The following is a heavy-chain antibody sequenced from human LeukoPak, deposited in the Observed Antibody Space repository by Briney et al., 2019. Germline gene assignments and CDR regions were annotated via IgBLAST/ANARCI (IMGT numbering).Heavy chain of an antibody. CDR2: IYPDDSDT. Sequence: GESLKISCEGSGYSFTNYWIGWVRQMPGKGLEWMGIIYPDDSDTRYSPSFQGKVTISADKSISTAYLQWSSLKASDTAMYYCARMQTYDSSGYYPFDYWGQGTLVTVSS. D-gene: IGHD3-22*01. CDR1: GYSFTNYW. CDR3: ARMQTYDSSGYYPFDY. J-gene: IGHJ4*02. V-gene: IGHV5-51*01.